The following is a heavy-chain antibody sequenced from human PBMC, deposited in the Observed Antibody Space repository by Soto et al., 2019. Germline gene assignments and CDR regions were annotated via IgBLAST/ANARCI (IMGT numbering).Heavy chain of an antibody. CDR3: ATVSGNYSYSSSGYHAFDI. CDR2: INPSGGST. J-gene: IGHJ3*02. Sequence: VSVKVSCKASGYTFTSYYMHWVRQAPGQGLEWMGIINPSGGSTSYAQKFQGKVTMTRDTSTSTVYMELSSLRSEDTAVYYCATVSGNYSYSSSGYHAFDIWGQGTMVTVSS. V-gene: IGHV1-46*01. D-gene: IGHD3-22*01. CDR1: GYTFTSYY.